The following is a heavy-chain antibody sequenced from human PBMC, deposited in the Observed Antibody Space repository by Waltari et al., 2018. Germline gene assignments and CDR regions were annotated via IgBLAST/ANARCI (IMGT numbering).Heavy chain of an antibody. J-gene: IGHJ5*02. V-gene: IGHV4-34*01. CDR2: INPSGST. CDR1: GGSFSGYY. Sequence: QVQLQQWGAGLLKPSETLSLTCAVYGGSFSGYYWSWIRQPPGKGLEWIGEINPSGSTNYTPSLKSRFTISVDTSKNPFSLKLSSVTAADTAVYYCARGPNYSRGWFDPWGQGTLVTVSS. D-gene: IGHD4-4*01. CDR3: ARGPNYSRGWFDP.